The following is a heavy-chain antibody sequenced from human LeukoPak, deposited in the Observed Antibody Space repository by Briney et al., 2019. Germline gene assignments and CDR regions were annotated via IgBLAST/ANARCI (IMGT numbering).Heavy chain of an antibody. CDR1: GGSFSGYY. Sequence: SETLSLTCAVSGGSFSGYYWTWIRQPPGKGLEWIGEINHSGRTNYNPSLKSRVIMPVDTSKNQFSLELSSVTAADTAVYYCARPLGYCSDSRCPQSWFDPWGQGTLVTVSS. V-gene: IGHV4-34*01. CDR3: ARPLGYCSDSRCPQSWFDP. J-gene: IGHJ5*02. D-gene: IGHD2-15*01. CDR2: INHSGRT.